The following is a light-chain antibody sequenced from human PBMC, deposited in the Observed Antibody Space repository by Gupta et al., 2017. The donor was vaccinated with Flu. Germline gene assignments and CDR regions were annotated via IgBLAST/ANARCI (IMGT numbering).Light chain of an antibody. CDR1: SSNIVINV. J-gene: IGLJ3*02. Sequence: QPVLTQPPPASHTTVQTLPVACSGGSSNIVINVVNWYQQLPGTAPRLFIYNNDRRPPGVPDRFSGSRSGTSASLAITGLQSEDEADYYCAAGADRLSGPVFGGGTKVTVL. CDR3: AAGADRLSGPV. CDR2: NND. V-gene: IGLV1-44*01.